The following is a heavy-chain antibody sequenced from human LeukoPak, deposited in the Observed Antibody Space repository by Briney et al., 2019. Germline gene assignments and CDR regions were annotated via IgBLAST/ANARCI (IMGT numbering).Heavy chain of an antibody. V-gene: IGHV4-38-2*02. CDR1: GYSISSGYY. D-gene: IGHD3-22*01. CDR3: ARVITYYYDSRGCY. Sequence: SETLSLTCTVSGYSISSGYYWGWIRQPPGKGLEWIGSIYHSGSTYYNPSLKSRVTISVDTSKNQFSLKLSSVTAADTAVYYCARVITYYYDSRGCYWGQGTLVTVSS. CDR2: IYHSGST. J-gene: IGHJ4*02.